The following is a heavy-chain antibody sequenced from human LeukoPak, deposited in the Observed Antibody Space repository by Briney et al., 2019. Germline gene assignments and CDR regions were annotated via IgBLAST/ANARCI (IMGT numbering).Heavy chain of an antibody. D-gene: IGHD6-19*01. CDR1: GFTFIDYD. CDR2: IGIRGDT. CDR3: ARGGIQVSGIDEFGY. Sequence: GGSLRLSCAASGFTFIDYDMHWVRQVIGKGLEWVSAIGIRGDTHYSGSMKGRFTISRENAESSLYLQMNSLRAEDTAVYYCARGGIQVSGIDEFGYWGQGTLVTVSS. J-gene: IGHJ4*02. V-gene: IGHV3-13*01.